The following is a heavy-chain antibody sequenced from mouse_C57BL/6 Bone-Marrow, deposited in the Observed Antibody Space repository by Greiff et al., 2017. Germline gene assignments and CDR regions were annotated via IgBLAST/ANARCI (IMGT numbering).Heavy chain of an antibody. D-gene: IGHD1-1*01. CDR3: AVVAAGAMDD. Sequence: EVKLVESGGGLVKPGGSLKLSCAASGFTFSDYGMHWVRQAPEKGLEWVAYISSGSSTIYYADTVKGRFTISRDNAKNTLFLQMTSLRSEDTAMYYCAVVAAGAMDDWGQGASVTVSS. V-gene: IGHV5-17*01. CDR1: GFTFSDYG. CDR2: ISSGSSTI. J-gene: IGHJ4*01.